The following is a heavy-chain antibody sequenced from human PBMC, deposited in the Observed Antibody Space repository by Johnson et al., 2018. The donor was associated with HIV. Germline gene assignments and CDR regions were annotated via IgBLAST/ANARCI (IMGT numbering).Heavy chain of an antibody. J-gene: IGHJ3*02. D-gene: IGHD3-16*02. CDR2: IRYDETNK. V-gene: IGHV3-30*02. CDR1: GLPLSNYG. Sequence: QVQLVESGGGVVQPGGSLRLSCVASGLPLSNYGMHWVRQAPGKGLEWVAFIRYDETNKDYADSVKGRFTISRASSKNTLFLQMNSLRVDDTAVYYCARARYDYVWGSYRFDAFDIWGQGTMVTVSS. CDR3: ARARYDYVWGSYRFDAFDI.